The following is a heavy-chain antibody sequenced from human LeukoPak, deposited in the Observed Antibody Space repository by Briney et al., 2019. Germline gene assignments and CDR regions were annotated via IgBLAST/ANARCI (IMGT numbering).Heavy chain of an antibody. CDR1: GGSISSGGYS. V-gene: IGHV4-30-2*01. J-gene: IGHJ2*01. CDR3: ARSAYYDFWSGYLPLWYFDL. Sequence: SETLSLTCAVSGGSISSGGYSWSWIRQPPGKGLEWIGYIYHSGSTYYNASLKSRVTISVGRSKNQFSLKLSSVTAADTAVYYCARSAYYDFWSGYLPLWYFDLWGRGTLVTVSS. CDR2: IYHSGST. D-gene: IGHD3-3*01.